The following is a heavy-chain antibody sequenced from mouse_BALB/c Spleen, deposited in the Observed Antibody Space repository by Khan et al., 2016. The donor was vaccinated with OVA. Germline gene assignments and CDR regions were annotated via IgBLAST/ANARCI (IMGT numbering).Heavy chain of an antibody. D-gene: IGHD1-1*01. V-gene: IGHV1S81*02. CDR1: GYTFTSYW. Sequence: QVQLQQSGAELVKAGASVKMSCKASGYTFTSYWMHWVKQRLGQGLEWFAETNPTNGRTYYNEKFKSKATLTVDKSSSTAYMLLSGPTFDDSAVYYCARIKKIVATYFDYWGRGTTLTVSS. CDR2: TNPTNGRT. CDR3: ARIKKIVATYFDY. J-gene: IGHJ2*01.